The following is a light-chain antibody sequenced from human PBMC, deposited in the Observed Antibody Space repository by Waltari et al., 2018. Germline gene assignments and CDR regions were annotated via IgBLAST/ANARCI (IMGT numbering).Light chain of an antibody. CDR3: QQYNHWPPWT. Sequence: EIVMTQSPATLSVSPGERATLPCRASQSISNNLAWYQQKPGQAPRLLIYGASTRATGIPARFSGSGSGTEFTLTISSLQSEDFAVYHCQQYNHWPPWTFGQGTRVEIK. V-gene: IGKV3-15*01. CDR1: QSISNN. CDR2: GAS. J-gene: IGKJ1*01.